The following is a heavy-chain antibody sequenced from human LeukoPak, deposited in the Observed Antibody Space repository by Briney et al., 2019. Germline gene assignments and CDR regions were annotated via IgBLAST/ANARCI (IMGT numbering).Heavy chain of an antibody. V-gene: IGHV3-48*04. CDR2: IGSSGLII. D-gene: IGHD3-22*01. CDR1: GFNFNNYS. Sequence: GGSLRLSCVASGFNFNNYSLNWVRQAPGKGLEWVSYIGSSGLIIYYADSVKGRFTISRDDAKNSLYLQMNNLKVEDTAVYYCAAGRGWLIDYWGQGTLVTASS. CDR3: AAGRGWLIDY. J-gene: IGHJ4*02.